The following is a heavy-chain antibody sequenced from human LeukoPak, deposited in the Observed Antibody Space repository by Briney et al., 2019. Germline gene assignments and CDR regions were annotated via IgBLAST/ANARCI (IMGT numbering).Heavy chain of an antibody. CDR2: IWYDGSKK. V-gene: IGHV3-33*06. Sequence: GGSLRLSCAASGFTFSSYGMHWVRQAPGKGLEWEAVIWYDGSKKNYADSEKDRFTISRDNSKNKLYLQMNSLRAEDTAVYYCAKSGEWEPTDLDYWGQGTLVTVSS. J-gene: IGHJ4*02. CDR1: GFTFSSYG. CDR3: AKSGEWEPTDLDY. D-gene: IGHD1-26*01.